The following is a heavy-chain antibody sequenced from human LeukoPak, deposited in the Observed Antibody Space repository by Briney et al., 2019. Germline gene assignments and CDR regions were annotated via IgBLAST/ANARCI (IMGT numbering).Heavy chain of an antibody. CDR2: IIPIFGTA. J-gene: IGHJ1*01. D-gene: IGHD3-22*01. V-gene: IGHV1-69*13. CDR3: ARALGIDYYDSSGYGVEYFQH. Sequence: ASVKVSCKASGGTFSSYAISWVRQAPGQGLEWVGGIIPIFGTANYAQKFQGRVTITADESTSTAYMELSSLRSEDTAVYYCARALGIDYYDSSGYGVEYFQHWGQGTLVTVSS. CDR1: GGTFSSYA.